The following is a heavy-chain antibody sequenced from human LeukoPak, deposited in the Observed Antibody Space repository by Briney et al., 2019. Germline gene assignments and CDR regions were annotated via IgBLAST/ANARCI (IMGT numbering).Heavy chain of an antibody. CDR3: ARDHSHYYGSGSYYNMDY. CDR1: GYTFTSYY. CDR2: INPTGGST. D-gene: IGHD3-10*01. Sequence: ASVKVSCKASGYTFTSYYMHWVRQAPGQGLEWMGIINPTGGSTSYAQKFQGRVTMTTDTSTSTAYMELRSLRSDDTAVYYCARDHSHYYGSGSYYNMDYWGQGTLVTVSS. V-gene: IGHV1-46*01. J-gene: IGHJ4*02.